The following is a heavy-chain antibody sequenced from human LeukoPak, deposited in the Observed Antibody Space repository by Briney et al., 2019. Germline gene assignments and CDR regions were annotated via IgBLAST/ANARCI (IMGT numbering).Heavy chain of an antibody. CDR1: RLTVTTYG. Sequence: QPGRSLRLSWAPSRLTVTTYGMQSVRQAPGKGLQWVAGISHDGNDKYYTDSVKGRFTISRDNSKNTLYLQMNSLGSEDTAVSNCAKAAPPSGILAAYPDYWGQGTQVTVFS. CDR2: ISHDGNDK. V-gene: IGHV3-30*18. D-gene: IGHD6-13*01. CDR3: AKAAPPSGILAAYPDY. J-gene: IGHJ4*02.